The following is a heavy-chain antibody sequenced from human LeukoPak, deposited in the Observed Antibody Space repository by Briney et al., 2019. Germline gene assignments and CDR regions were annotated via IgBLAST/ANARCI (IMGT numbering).Heavy chain of an antibody. CDR1: GFTFNNYA. V-gene: IGHV3-23*01. D-gene: IGHD5-24*01. J-gene: IGHJ3*01. Sequence: GGSLRLSCAASGFTFNNYAMSWVRQAPGKGLEWVSDISASGGSTDYADSVKGRFTISRDNSKNTLSLQMNSLRVADTAMYFCAKDIQLSTWGLGAMVTVSS. CDR3: AKDIQLST. CDR2: ISASGGST.